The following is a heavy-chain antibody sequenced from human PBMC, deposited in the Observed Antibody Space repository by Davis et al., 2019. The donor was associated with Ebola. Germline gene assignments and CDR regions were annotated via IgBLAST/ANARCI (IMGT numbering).Heavy chain of an antibody. J-gene: IGHJ4*02. CDR1: GFIFSNYG. Sequence: GASLKISCAASGFIFSNYGMHWVRQAPGKGLQWVAVIWYDASNTYYADSVKGRFTISRDNSKNTLYLQLNSLRDEDTAVYYCARGALGVTTRHFDYWGQGTLVTVSS. CDR2: IWYDASNT. CDR3: ARGALGVTTRHFDY. D-gene: IGHD4-17*01. V-gene: IGHV3-33*01.